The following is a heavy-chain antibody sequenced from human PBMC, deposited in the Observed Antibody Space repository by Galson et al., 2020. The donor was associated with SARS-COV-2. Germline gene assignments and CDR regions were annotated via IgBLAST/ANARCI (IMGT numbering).Heavy chain of an antibody. J-gene: IGHJ6*02. CDR2: ISGSGSFI. CDR1: GFSFGDYY. D-gene: IGHD6-13*01. V-gene: IGHV3-11*01. CDR3: ARTPPHHPGSSWPHFGMDV. Sequence: GESLKISCAASGFSFGDYYMNWVRQAPGKGLECISYISGSGSFIYYADSVKGRFTMSRDNANNSLDLRMNSLRADDTAVYYCARTPPHHPGSSWPHFGMDVWGQGTTVTVSS.